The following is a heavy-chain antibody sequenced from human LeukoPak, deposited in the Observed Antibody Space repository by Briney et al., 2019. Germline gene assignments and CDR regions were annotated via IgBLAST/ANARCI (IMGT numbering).Heavy chain of an antibody. J-gene: IGHJ4*02. CDR1: GYSFTNYW. CDR2: IYPGDSDT. V-gene: IGHV5-51*01. CDR3: ARVWENSGSYNYY. Sequence: GESLKISCKGSGYSFTNYWIAWVRQMSGKGLEWMGIIYPGDSDTRYSPSFQGQVTISVDKSISTAYLQWSSLKASDTAMYYCARVWENSGSYNYYWGQGTLVTVSS. D-gene: IGHD1-26*01.